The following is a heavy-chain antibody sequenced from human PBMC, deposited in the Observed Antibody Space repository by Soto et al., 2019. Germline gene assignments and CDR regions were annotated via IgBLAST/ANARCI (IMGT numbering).Heavy chain of an antibody. CDR3: ARGGTTFFDY. Sequence: EVQLVESGGGLVKPGGSLRLSCAASGFTFSSYSMNWVRQAPGKGLEWVSSISSSSSYIYYADSVKGRFTISRDNAKNSLYLKMNSLRDEDTAVYYCARGGTTFFDYWGQGTLVTVSS. CDR1: GFTFSSYS. V-gene: IGHV3-21*01. D-gene: IGHD3-10*02. J-gene: IGHJ4*02. CDR2: ISSSSSYI.